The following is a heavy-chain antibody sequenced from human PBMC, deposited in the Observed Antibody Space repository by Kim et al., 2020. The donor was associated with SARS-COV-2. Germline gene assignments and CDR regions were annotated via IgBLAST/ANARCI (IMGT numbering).Heavy chain of an antibody. V-gene: IGHV1-3*01. CDR2: INAGNGNT. D-gene: IGHD3-3*01. CDR3: ARSSEGYYDFWSGYYIY. CDR1: GYTFTSYA. Sequence: ASVKVSCKASGYTFTSYAMHWVRQAPGQRLEWMGWINAGNGNTKYSQKFQGRVTITRDTSASTAYMELSSLRSEDTAVYYCARSSEGYYDFWSGYYIYWGQGTLVTVSS. J-gene: IGHJ4*02.